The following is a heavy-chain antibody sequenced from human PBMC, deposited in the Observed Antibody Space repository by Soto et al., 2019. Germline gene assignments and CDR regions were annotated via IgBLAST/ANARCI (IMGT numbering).Heavy chain of an antibody. CDR1: GFTFSIYA. Sequence: QVQLVESGGGVVQPGRSLRVSCAASGFTFSIYAMHWVRQAPGTGLEWVAVISYDGTKTYYADSVKGRFTISRDNSKNTVYLQMNSLRDEDTAVYYCAKDRRPRRQRLIDPFDYWGQGTLVTVSP. D-gene: IGHD6-25*01. V-gene: IGHV3-30*18. CDR2: ISYDGTKT. J-gene: IGHJ4*02. CDR3: AKDRRPRRQRLIDPFDY.